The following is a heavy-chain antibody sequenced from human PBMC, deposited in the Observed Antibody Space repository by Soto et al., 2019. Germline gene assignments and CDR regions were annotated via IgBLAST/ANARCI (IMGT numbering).Heavy chain of an antibody. D-gene: IGHD3-16*01. CDR1: GFSFADSA. CDR3: VRYPGGHYASGFYFDS. Sequence: DVQLVESGGGLVQSGWSLRLSCAASGFSFADSAMHWVRQAPGKGLEWVSGISARGDNIVYAESQKGRVTVSRDNAKNSLDLQVESLRPEDTARYYCVRYPGGHYASGFYFDSWGQGALVPV. CDR2: ISARGDNI. V-gene: IGHV3-9*01. J-gene: IGHJ4*02.